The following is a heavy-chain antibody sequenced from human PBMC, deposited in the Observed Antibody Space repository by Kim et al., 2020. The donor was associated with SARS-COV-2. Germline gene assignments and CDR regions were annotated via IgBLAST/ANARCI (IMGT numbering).Heavy chain of an antibody. CDR2: IYDSGGT. CDR1: GGPINRGSYF. J-gene: IGHJ3*01. D-gene: IGHD2-15*01. V-gene: IGHV4-39*01. Sequence: SETLSLTCTVSGGPINRGSYFWGWIRQPPGKRLEWIGSIYDSGGTSYSPSLKSRLTISVDTSKNQLSLRLSSVTAADTAMYYCAIQGGGNCYGTLTCAF. CDR3: AIQGGGNCYGTLTCAF.